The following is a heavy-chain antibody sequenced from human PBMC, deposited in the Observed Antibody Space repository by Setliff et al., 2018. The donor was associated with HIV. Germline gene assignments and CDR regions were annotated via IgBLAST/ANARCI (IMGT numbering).Heavy chain of an antibody. D-gene: IGHD3-10*01. CDR3: ARYRSGDSDISLDQ. CDR2: INHSGRI. V-gene: IGHV4-34*01. J-gene: IGHJ4*01. CDR1: GGSFSGYY. Sequence: SETLSLTCAVYGGSFSGYYWSWIRQPPGKGLEWIGEINHSGRINCNPSLKSRVTVSAATSKSQFSLKLNSLTTADTAVYYCARYRSGDSDISLDQWGHGALVTVSS.